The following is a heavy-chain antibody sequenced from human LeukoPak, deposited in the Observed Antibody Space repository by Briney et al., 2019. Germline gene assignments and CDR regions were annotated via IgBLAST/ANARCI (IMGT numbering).Heavy chain of an antibody. CDR2: INHSGST. D-gene: IGHD6-19*01. CDR1: GGSFSGYY. J-gene: IGHJ4*02. Sequence: SETLSLTCAVYGGSFSGYYWSWIRQPPGKGLEWIGEINHSGSTNYNPSLKSRVTISVDTSKSQFSLKLSSVTAADTAVYYCARDRRGVAGGYWGQGTLVIVSS. CDR3: ARDRRGVAGGY. V-gene: IGHV4-34*01.